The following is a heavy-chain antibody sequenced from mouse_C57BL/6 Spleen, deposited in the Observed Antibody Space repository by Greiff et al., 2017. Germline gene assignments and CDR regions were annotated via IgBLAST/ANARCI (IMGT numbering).Heavy chain of an antibody. J-gene: IGHJ3*01. CDR1: GYTFTSYW. V-gene: IGHV1-64*01. D-gene: IGHD2-1*01. CDR2: IHPNSGST. Sequence: QVQLQQPGAELVKPGASVKLSCKASGYTFTSYWMHWVKQRPGQGLEWIGMIHPNSGSTNYNEKFKSKATLTVDKSSSTAYMQLSSLTSEDSAVYYCARLDGNYVPFAYWGQGTLVTVSA. CDR3: ARLDGNYVPFAY.